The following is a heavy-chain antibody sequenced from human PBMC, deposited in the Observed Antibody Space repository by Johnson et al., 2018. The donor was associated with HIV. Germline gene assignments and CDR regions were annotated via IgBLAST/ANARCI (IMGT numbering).Heavy chain of an antibody. J-gene: IGHJ3*02. Sequence: QLVESGGGVVRPGGSLRLSCAASGFTFDDYAMHWVRQAPGKGLEWVSGISWNSGSIGYADSVKGRFTISRDNAKNSLYLQMNSLRAEDTALYYCAKSLDRIAAAGTRGAFDIWGQGTMVTVSS. CDR3: AKSLDRIAAAGTRGAFDI. V-gene: IGHV3-9*01. D-gene: IGHD6-13*01. CDR2: ISWNSGSI. CDR1: GFTFDDYA.